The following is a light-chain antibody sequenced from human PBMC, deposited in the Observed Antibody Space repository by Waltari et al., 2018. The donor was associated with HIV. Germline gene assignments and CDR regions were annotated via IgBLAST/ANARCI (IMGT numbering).Light chain of an antibody. CDR1: SSHIGSNY. J-gene: IGLJ3*02. CDR2: RNN. V-gene: IGLV1-47*01. Sequence: QSVLTQPPSASGTPGQRVTISCSGSSSHIGSNYVYWYQQLPGTAPKLLIYRNNQRPSGVPDRFSGSKSGTSASLAISGLRSEDEADYYCAAWDDRLSGRVFGGGTKLTVL. CDR3: AAWDDRLSGRV.